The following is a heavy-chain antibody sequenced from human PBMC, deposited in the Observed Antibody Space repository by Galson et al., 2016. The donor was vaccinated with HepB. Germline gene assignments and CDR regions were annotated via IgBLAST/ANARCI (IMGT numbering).Heavy chain of an antibody. CDR1: GYNFHNYH. CDR3: AKYDRFRLLSV. CDR2: ISADTGDT. V-gene: IGHV1-18*01. J-gene: IGHJ6*02. Sequence: SVKVSCKASGYNFHNYHISWVRQAPGQGLEWMGSISADTGDTKSAQQFQGSVIMTADTYTATAYVGLGGLRSDDTAVYYCAKYDRFRLLSVWGQGTAVTVSS. D-gene: IGHD1-1*01.